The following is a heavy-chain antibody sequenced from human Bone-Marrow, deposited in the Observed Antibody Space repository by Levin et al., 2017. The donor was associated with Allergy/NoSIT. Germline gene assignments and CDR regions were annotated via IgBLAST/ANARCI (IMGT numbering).Heavy chain of an antibody. CDR3: ARVVVPATLRGYENHYYYYMDL. V-gene: IGHV4-39*02. J-gene: IGHJ6*03. CDR2: IYYGGTT. Sequence: SETLSLTCTVSGGSIMSTNYYWGWIRQPPGKGLEWIASIYYGGTTNYNPSLKSRLTISVDTSKNHCSLRLKSVTAADTATYYCARVVVPATLRGYENHYYYYMDLWGKGTTVTV. CDR1: GGSIMSTNYY. D-gene: IGHD2-15*01.